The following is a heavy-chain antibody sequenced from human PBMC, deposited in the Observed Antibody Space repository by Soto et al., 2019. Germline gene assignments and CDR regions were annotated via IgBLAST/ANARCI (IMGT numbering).Heavy chain of an antibody. Sequence: QVQLVQSGAEVKKPGASVKVSCKASGYTFTSYGISWVRQAPGQGLEWMGWISAYNGNTNYAQKLQGRVTMTTDTSTSTAYMELRSLRSDVTAVYYCARDDRGTMVRGVPNWFDPWGQGTLVTVSS. J-gene: IGHJ5*02. CDR2: ISAYNGNT. V-gene: IGHV1-18*04. CDR1: GYTFTSYG. D-gene: IGHD3-10*01. CDR3: ARDDRGTMVRGVPNWFDP.